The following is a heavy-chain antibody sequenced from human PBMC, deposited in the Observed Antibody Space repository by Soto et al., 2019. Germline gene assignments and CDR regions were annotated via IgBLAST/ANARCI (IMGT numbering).Heavy chain of an antibody. V-gene: IGHV4-34*01. CDR2: INHSGST. D-gene: IGHD3-10*01. CDR1: GGSFSGYY. Sequence: PSETLSLTCAVYGGSFSGYYWSWIRQPPGKGLEWIGEINHSGSTNYNPSLKSRVTISVDTSKNQFSLKLSSVAAADTAVYYCARVRITMVRGVITHWGQGTLVTVSS. CDR3: ARVRITMVRGVITH. J-gene: IGHJ4*02.